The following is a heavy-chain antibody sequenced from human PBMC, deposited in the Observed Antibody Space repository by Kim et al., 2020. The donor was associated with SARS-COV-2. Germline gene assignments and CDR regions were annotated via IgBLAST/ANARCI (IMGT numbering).Heavy chain of an antibody. CDR3: AKDSQPPIVGATSHFDY. J-gene: IGHJ4*02. D-gene: IGHD1-26*01. V-gene: IGHV3-33*06. Sequence: KGRFTISRENSKNTLYLQMNRLRAEDTAVYYCAKDSQPPIVGATSHFDYGGQGTLVTVSS.